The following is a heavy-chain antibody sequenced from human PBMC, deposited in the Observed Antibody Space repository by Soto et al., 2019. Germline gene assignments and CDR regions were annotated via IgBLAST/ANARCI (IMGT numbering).Heavy chain of an antibody. J-gene: IGHJ6*02. CDR2: TYYRSKWYN. Sequence: SQTLSLTCAISGDSVSSNSAAWNWIRQSPLRGLEWLGRTYYRSKWYNDYAVSVKSRITINPDTSKNQFSLQLNSVTPEDTAVYDCARDREGLYGDYYDGMDDWGQGTTVTVSS. CDR3: ARDREGLYGDYYDGMDD. D-gene: IGHD4-17*01. CDR1: GDSVSSNSAA. V-gene: IGHV6-1*01.